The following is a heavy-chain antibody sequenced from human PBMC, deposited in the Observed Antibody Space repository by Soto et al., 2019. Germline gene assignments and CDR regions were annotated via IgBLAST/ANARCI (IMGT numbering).Heavy chain of an antibody. CDR1: GGTFSTYT. Sequence: QVQLVQSGAEVKKPGSSVNVSCKASGGTFSTYTFNWVRQTPGQGLEWMGKIIPTLGIANYAQKFQGRVTLTADKPTSTAYMELSSLSSEDTAVYYWARFGYCSSNDCYGRINCGYGMDVWGQGTTVTVSS. CDR3: ARFGYCSSNDCYGRINCGYGMDV. D-gene: IGHD2-2*03. J-gene: IGHJ6*02. V-gene: IGHV1-69*02. CDR2: IIPTLGIA.